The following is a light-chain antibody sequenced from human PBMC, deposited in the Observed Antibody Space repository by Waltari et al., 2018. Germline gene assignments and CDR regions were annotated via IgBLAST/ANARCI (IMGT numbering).Light chain of an antibody. CDR1: GLPTQY. Sequence: YDLTPPPSVSVSPGQTAAITCSGDGLPTQYTFWYQQKSGQAPVLVMYDDNKRPSGIPGRFSGSSAGTVATLTITGAQVDDEADYYCYSKDTDGGSQGKIGGGTKLTVL. CDR3: YSKDTDGGSQGK. V-gene: IGLV3-10*01. CDR2: DDN. J-gene: IGLJ2*01.